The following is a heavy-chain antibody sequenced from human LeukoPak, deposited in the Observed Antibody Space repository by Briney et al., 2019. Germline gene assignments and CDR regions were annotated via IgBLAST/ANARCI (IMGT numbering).Heavy chain of an antibody. V-gene: IGHV3-30*19. CDR3: ARDGRNYYDRSGYYSALAY. CDR2: ISYDGSNK. Sequence: AGGSLRLSCAASGFSFSSYGMHWVRQAPGRGLEWVAVISYDGSNKYYADSVKGRFNISRDNSKNTLYLQMNSLRADDTAVYYCARDGRNYYDRSGYYSALAYWGQGTLVTVSS. D-gene: IGHD3-22*01. J-gene: IGHJ4*02. CDR1: GFSFSSYG.